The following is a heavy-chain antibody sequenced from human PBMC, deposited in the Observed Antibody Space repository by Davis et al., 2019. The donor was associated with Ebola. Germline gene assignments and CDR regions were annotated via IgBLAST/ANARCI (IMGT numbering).Heavy chain of an antibody. Sequence: GGSLRLSCVASGFTLNNAWMSWVRQAPGKGLEWVGRIKGKTDGGTADYAAPVKGRFTISRDDSTATAYLQMSSLHIDDTGVYYCTTGYYWGQGILVIVSS. D-gene: IGHD3-10*01. V-gene: IGHV3-15*01. CDR2: IKGKTDGGTA. CDR1: GFTLNNAW. CDR3: TTGYY. J-gene: IGHJ1*01.